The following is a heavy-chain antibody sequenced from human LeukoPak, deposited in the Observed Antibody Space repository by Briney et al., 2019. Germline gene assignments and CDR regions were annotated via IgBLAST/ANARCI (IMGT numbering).Heavy chain of an antibody. CDR2: INPNNHGT. Sequence: ASVKVSCKASGFTFTGCYLHWVRQAPGQGLEWMGWINPNNHGTKYAQKFQGRVTMTTDTSTSTAFMELRSLRSDDSAVYYCARTLFNVQDAYYYYGMNVWGQGTTVTVSS. J-gene: IGHJ6*02. CDR1: GFTFTGCY. V-gene: IGHV1-2*02. CDR3: ARTLFNVQDAYYYYGMNV. D-gene: IGHD2-21*01.